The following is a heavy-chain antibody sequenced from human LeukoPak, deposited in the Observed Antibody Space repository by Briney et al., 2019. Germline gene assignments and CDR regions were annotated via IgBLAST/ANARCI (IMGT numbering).Heavy chain of an antibody. CDR3: ARGGSMDV. J-gene: IGHJ6*02. CDR2: IKPDGSAT. V-gene: IGHV3-7*05. CDR1: GFTFNSEW. Sequence: PGGSLRLSCGASGFTFNSEWMSWVRQAPGEGLEWVAIIKPDGSATSYVDSAKGRFTISRDNAKNSLSLQMHSLKVDDTGVYYCARGGSMDVWGQGTAVTVSS.